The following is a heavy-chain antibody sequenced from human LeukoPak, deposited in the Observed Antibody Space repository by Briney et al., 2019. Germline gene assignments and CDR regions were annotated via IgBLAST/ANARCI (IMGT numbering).Heavy chain of an antibody. CDR1: GGSISNSRYY. Sequence: PSGTLSLTCTVSGGSISNSRYYWGWIRQPPGKGLEWIGSIYYSGSTYYNPSLKSRGTISVDTSKNQFSLKLNSVTAADTAMYYCASPPSYYDSSGSTAYYWGQGTLVTVSS. CDR3: ASPPSYYDSSGSTAYY. CDR2: IYYSGST. J-gene: IGHJ4*02. V-gene: IGHV4-39*01. D-gene: IGHD3-22*01.